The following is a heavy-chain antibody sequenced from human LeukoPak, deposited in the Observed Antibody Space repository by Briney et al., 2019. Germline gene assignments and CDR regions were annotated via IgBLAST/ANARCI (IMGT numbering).Heavy chain of an antibody. CDR2: ISGNDPTI. CDR3: AKDGNAFDI. D-gene: IGHD1-26*01. Sequence: GGSLRLSCAASGFTFSSYSMNWVRQAPGKGLEWVSYISGNDPTIYYADSVRGRFTISRDNAKNSLYLQMNSLRAEDTAVYYCAKDGNAFDIWGQGTMVTVSS. J-gene: IGHJ3*02. V-gene: IGHV3-48*04. CDR1: GFTFSSYS.